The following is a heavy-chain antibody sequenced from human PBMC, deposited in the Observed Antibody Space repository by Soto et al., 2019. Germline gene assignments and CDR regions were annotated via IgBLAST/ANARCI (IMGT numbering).Heavy chain of an antibody. CDR1: GGSISSGGYY. CDR3: ARVGRNCSGGSCCAFDI. D-gene: IGHD2-15*01. J-gene: IGHJ3*02. Sequence: KPSETLSLTCTVSGGSISSGGYYWSWIRQHPGKGLEWIGYIYYSGSTYYNPSLKSRVTISVDTSKNQFSLKLSSVTAADTAVYYCARVGRNCSGGSCCAFDIWGQGTMVTVSS. V-gene: IGHV4-31*03. CDR2: IYYSGST.